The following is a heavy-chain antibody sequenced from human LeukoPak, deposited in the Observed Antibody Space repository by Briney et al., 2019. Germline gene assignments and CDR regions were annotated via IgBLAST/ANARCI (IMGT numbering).Heavy chain of an antibody. Sequence: SETLSLTCTVSGGSISSYYWSWIRQPAGKGLEWIGRIYTSGSTNYNPSLKSRVTMSVDTSKNQFSLKLSSVTAADTAVYYRARDTYYYDSSGYYGAFDIWGQGTMVTVSS. V-gene: IGHV4-4*07. J-gene: IGHJ3*02. CDR2: IYTSGST. CDR1: GGSISSYY. D-gene: IGHD3-22*01. CDR3: ARDTYYYDSSGYYGAFDI.